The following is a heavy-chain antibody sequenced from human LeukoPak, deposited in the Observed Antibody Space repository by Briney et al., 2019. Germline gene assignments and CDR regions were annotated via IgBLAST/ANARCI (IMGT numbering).Heavy chain of an antibody. J-gene: IGHJ1*01. CDR2: ISISSTYI. D-gene: IGHD6-13*01. CDR1: GGSINSGY. Sequence: PSETLSLTCSVSGGSINSGYWSWIRQPPGKGLEWVSSISISSTYIYYADSVKGRFTISRDNAKNSLYLQMNSLRAEDTAVYYCAYGIAATANDAEYFQHWGQGTLVTVSS. CDR3: AYGIAATANDAEYFQH. V-gene: IGHV3-21*01.